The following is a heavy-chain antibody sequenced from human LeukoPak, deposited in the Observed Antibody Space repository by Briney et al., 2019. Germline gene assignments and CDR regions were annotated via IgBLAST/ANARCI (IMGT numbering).Heavy chain of an antibody. J-gene: IGHJ6*02. V-gene: IGHV1-69*01. D-gene: IGHD2-2*01. CDR3: ASSFLYCSSTSCYAADHYYHYGMDV. CDR2: IIPIFGTA. CDR1: GGTFSRYA. Sequence: ASVKVSCKASGGTFSRYAISWVRQAPGQGLEWMGGIIPIFGTANYAQKFQGRVTITADESTSTAYMELSSLRSEDTAVYYCASSFLYCSSTSCYAADHYYHYGMDVWGQGTTVTVSS.